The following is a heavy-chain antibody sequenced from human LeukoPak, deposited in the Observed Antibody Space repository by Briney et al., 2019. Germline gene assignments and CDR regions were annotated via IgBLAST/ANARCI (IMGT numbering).Heavy chain of an antibody. CDR2: IHDSGRS. D-gene: IGHD3-10*01. CDR1: ADSLSSGGHY. V-gene: IGHV4-31*03. Sequence: PSQTLSLTCTVSADSLSSGGHYWAWVRQFPGRGRESIGFIHDSGRSSHNPSLKDRVAISVATSRKQFALKLSSVTAADTAMYYCARGGNRFGGFYFDYWGQGIQVSVSS. J-gene: IGHJ4*02. CDR3: ARGGNRFGGFYFDY.